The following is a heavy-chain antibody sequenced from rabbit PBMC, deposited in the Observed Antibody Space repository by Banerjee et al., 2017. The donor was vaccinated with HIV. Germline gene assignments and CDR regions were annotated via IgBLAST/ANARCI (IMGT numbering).Heavy chain of an antibody. CDR1: GFSFSSSYY. Sequence: QSLEESGGDLVKPGASLTLTCTASGFSFSSSYYMCWVRQAPGKGLEWIGCIYTDSGSAYYASWAKGRFTISKTSSTTVTLQMTSPTAADTATYFCARYSDSSAYKLWGPGTLVTVS. CDR2: IYTDSGSA. D-gene: IGHD8-1*01. J-gene: IGHJ4*01. CDR3: ARYSDSSAYKL. V-gene: IGHV1S40*01.